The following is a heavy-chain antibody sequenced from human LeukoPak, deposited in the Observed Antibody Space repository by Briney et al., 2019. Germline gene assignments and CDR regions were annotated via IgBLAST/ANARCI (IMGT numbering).Heavy chain of an antibody. CDR3: ARKMDDILTGYNDY. V-gene: IGHV3-48*01. CDR1: GFTFSSYS. D-gene: IGHD3-9*01. J-gene: IGHJ4*02. Sequence: GGSLRLSCAASGFTFSSYSMNWVRQAPGKGLEWVSYISSSRSTIYYADSVKGRFTISRDNAKNSLYLQMNSLRAEDTAVYYCARKMDDILTGYNDYWGQGTLVTVSS. CDR2: ISSSRSTI.